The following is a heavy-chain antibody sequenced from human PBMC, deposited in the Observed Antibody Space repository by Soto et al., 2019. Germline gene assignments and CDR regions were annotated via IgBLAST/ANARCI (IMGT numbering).Heavy chain of an antibody. CDR2: MKQDGSEK. J-gene: IGHJ4*02. CDR3: ARDDHVDTSMGL. V-gene: IGHV3-7*01. CDR1: GINLRNSR. D-gene: IGHD5-18*01. Sequence: GVLRHTLRASGINLRNSRMSWVRQAQGKGLEWVANMKQDGSEKYYVDSVKGRFTISRDNAKNSLYLQMNSLRAEDTAVYYCARDDHVDTSMGLWGQGTLVTVSS.